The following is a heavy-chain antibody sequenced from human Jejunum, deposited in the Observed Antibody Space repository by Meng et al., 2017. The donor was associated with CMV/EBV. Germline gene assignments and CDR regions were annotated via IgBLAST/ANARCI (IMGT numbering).Heavy chain of an antibody. D-gene: IGHD2-2*01. CDR2: ISVSGDST. CDR3: AKGGTLNVVVPDASWAIGY. V-gene: IGHV3-23*01. Sequence: FSTYAKNWVRQAPGKGLEWVSGISVSGDSTYYTDSVKGRFTISRENSQNTLYLHMSSLRAEDTAVYFCAKGGTLNVVVPDASWAIGYWGQGTLVTVSS. CDR1: FSTYA. J-gene: IGHJ4*02.